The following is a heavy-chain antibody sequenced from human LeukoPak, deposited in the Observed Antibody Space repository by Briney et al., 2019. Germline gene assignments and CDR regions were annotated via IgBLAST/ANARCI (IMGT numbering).Heavy chain of an antibody. D-gene: IGHD6-19*01. V-gene: IGHV3-30*04. Sequence: GGSLRLSCAASGFTFGSYAMHWVRQAPGKGLEWVAVISYDGSNKYYADSVKGRFTISRDNSKNTLYLQMNSLRAEDTAVYYCARDNSPIAVAGRYFDYWGQGTLVTVSS. J-gene: IGHJ4*02. CDR1: GFTFGSYA. CDR2: ISYDGSNK. CDR3: ARDNSPIAVAGRYFDY.